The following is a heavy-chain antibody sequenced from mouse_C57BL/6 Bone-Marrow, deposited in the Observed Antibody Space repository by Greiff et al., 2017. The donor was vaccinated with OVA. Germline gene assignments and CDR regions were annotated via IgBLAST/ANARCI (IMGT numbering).Heavy chain of an antibody. D-gene: IGHD1-1*01. CDR3: ARDLGTTVPYYFDY. V-gene: IGHV5-4*01. Sequence: EVKVVESGGGLVKPGGSLKLSCAASGFTFSSYAMSWVRQTPEKRLEWVATISDGGSYTYYPDNVKGRFTISRDNAKNNLYLQMSHLKSEDTAMYYCARDLGTTVPYYFDYWGQGTTLTVSS. CDR1: GFTFSSYA. J-gene: IGHJ2*01. CDR2: ISDGGSYT.